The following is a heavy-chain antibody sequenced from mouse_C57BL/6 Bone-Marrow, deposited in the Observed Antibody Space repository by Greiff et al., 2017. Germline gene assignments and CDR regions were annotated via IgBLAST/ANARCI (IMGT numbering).Heavy chain of an antibody. Sequence: QVQLQQPGAELVMPGASVKLSCKASGYTFTSYWMHWVKQRPGQGLEWIGEIDPSDSYTNYNQKFTGKSTLTVDKSSSTAYMKLSSLTSEDSAVYYCAREGDYYGSSPFAYWGQGTLVTVSA. V-gene: IGHV1-69*01. CDR2: IDPSDSYT. J-gene: IGHJ3*01. CDR3: AREGDYYGSSPFAY. D-gene: IGHD1-1*01. CDR1: GYTFTSYW.